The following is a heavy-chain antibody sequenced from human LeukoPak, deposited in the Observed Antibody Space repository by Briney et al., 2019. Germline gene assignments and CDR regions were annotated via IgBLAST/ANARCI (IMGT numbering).Heavy chain of an antibody. CDR1: GFTFSSYG. CDR2: IWYDGSNK. V-gene: IGHV3-33*01. J-gene: IGHJ4*02. D-gene: IGHD5-18*01. Sequence: QPGRSLRLSCAASGFTFSSYGMHWVRQAPGKGLEWVAVIWYDGSNKYYADSVKGRFTISRDNSKNTLYLQMNSLRAEDTAVYYCARDGFTAMVNCKPPIDYWGQGTLVTVSS. CDR3: ARDGFTAMVNCKPPIDY.